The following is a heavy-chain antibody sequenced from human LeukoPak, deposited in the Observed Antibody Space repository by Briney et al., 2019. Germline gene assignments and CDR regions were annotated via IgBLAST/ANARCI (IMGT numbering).Heavy chain of an antibody. CDR1: AGSISSYY. CDR2: IYYSGST. Sequence: SETLSLTCTVSAGSISSYYWSWIRQPPGKGLESIGYIYYSGSTYCNPSLKSRVTISVDTSKNQFSLKLSSVTAADTAVYYCAKVAGTTYYFDYWGQGTLVTVSS. V-gene: IGHV4-59*01. CDR3: AKVAGTTYYFDY. J-gene: IGHJ4*02. D-gene: IGHD1-7*01.